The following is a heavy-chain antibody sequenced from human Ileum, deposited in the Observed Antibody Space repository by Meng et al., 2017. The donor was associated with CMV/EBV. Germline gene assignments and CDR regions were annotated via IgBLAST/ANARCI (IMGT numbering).Heavy chain of an antibody. Sequence: LTCAVYGGSFSGYYWSWIRQPPGKGLEWIGESNHSGSTNYNPSLKSRVTISVDTSKNQFALKLSSVTAADTAVYYCARGAAAGYWFDPWGQGTLVTVSS. V-gene: IGHV4-34*01. CDR2: SNHSGST. CDR3: ARGAAAGYWFDP. CDR1: GGSFSGYY. D-gene: IGHD6-13*01. J-gene: IGHJ5*02.